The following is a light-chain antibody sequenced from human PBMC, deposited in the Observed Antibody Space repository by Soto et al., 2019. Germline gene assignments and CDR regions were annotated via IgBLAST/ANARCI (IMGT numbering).Light chain of an antibody. CDR1: QSVTSNS. J-gene: IGKJ1*01. V-gene: IGKV3-20*01. CDR3: QHHGT. Sequence: EGVLTQSPGTLSRSPGERAILSCRASQSVTSNSLAWYQQKPGQPPRLLIHGASSRASGIPDRFSGSGSVTDFTLTISSLEREDFAVYYCQHHGTFGQGTKVEVK. CDR2: GAS.